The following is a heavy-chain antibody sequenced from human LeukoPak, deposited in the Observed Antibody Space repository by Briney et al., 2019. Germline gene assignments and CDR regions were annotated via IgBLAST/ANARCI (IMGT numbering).Heavy chain of an antibody. CDR3: ARLALPEVDYYDSSGYYSQGFDY. J-gene: IGHJ4*02. CDR2: ISTSGNDI. V-gene: IGHV3-23*01. CDR1: RFTFSTYA. Sequence: GGSLTLSCAASRFTFSTYAMSWVRQAPGKGLEWVSSISTSGNDIYYPDSLKGRFTISRDNSKNTLYLQMNSLRAEDTAVYYCARLALPEVDYYDSSGYYSQGFDYWGQGTLVTVSS. D-gene: IGHD3-22*01.